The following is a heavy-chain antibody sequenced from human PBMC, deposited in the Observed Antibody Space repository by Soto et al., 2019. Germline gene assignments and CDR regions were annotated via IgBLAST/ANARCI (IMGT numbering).Heavy chain of an antibody. J-gene: IGHJ5*02. CDR3: AGGRDTVVRGGTNWFDP. CDR2: SDQSGST. D-gene: IGHD3-10*01. CDR1: GGSFSGYY. V-gene: IGHV4-34*01. Sequence: QVQLQQWGAGLLKSSETLSLTCAVYGGSFSGYYWNWLRQPPGEGLEWMGKSDQSGSTNYNPSLKSRVTMALDKSRSQFGLKLASVTAMGTAVYYCAGGRDTVVRGGTNWFDPWGQGTPVTVSS.